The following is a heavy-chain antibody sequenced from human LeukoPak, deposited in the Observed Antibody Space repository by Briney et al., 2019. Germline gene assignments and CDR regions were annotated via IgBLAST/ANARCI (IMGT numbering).Heavy chain of an antibody. CDR3: VRASRVYGMDV. CDR2: IYSGGST. Sequence: PGGSLRLSCAASGFTVSSNYMSWVRQAPGKGLEWVSVIYSGGSTYYADSVKGRFTISRDNSKNTLYLQMNSLRAEDTAVYYCVRASRVYGMDVWGQGTTVTVSS. V-gene: IGHV3-53*01. J-gene: IGHJ6*02. CDR1: GFTVSSNY.